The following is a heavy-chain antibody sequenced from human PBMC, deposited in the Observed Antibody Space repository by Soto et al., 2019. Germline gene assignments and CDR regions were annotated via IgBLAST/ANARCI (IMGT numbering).Heavy chain of an antibody. CDR3: ARESGGATATLDYYYFYMDV. CDR2: INPNGGVT. J-gene: IGHJ6*03. D-gene: IGHD5-12*01. Sequence: QVQLVQSGAEVRKPGASVTVSCRSSGDSFNDYYIHWVRQAPGQGFEWMGWINPNGGVTKYAQKVQGWVSMTRDTFIRTVYMQMSRLRSDDTAVYYWARESGGATATLDYYYFYMDVWGTGTTVTVSS. CDR1: GDSFNDYY. V-gene: IGHV1-2*04.